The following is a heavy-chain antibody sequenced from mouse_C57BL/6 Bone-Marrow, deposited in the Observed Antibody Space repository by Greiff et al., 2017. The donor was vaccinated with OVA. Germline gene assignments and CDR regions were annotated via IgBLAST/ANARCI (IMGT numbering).Heavy chain of an antibody. CDR3: ARWDSYWYFDV. Sequence: QVQLQQSGPELVKPGASVKISCKASGYAFSSSWMNWVKQRPGKGLEWIGRIYPGDGDTNYNGKFKGKATLTADKSSSTAYMQRSSLTSEDSAVYFCARWDSYWYFDVWGTGTTVTVSS. D-gene: IGHD4-1*01. J-gene: IGHJ1*03. V-gene: IGHV1-82*01. CDR1: GYAFSSSW. CDR2: IYPGDGDT.